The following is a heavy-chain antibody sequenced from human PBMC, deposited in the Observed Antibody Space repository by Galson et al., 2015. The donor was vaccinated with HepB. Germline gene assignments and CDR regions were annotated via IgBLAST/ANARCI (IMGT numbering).Heavy chain of an antibody. Sequence: SETLSLTCTVSRGSVSSASYYWSWIRQPPGKGLEWIGYIYYSGSTNSNPSLKSRVTISVDKSKNQFSLKLSSVTAADTAVYYCARSWPFSGEPHQEYYYYGMDVWGQGTTVTVSS. CDR3: ARSWPFSGEPHQEYYYYGMDV. CDR2: IYYSGST. J-gene: IGHJ6*02. V-gene: IGHV4-61*01. CDR1: RGSVSSASYY. D-gene: IGHD6-19*01.